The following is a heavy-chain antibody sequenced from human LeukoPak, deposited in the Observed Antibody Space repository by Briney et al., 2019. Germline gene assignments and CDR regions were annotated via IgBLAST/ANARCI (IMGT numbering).Heavy chain of an antibody. Sequence: GGSLRLSCAASGFTVSSHYMSWVRRAPGKGLEWVSLIYGGGTTYYADSVKGRFTISRDNSKNTLYLQMNSLRAEDTAVYYCAKDVGYSSGWWDDAFDIWGQGTMVTVSS. CDR3: AKDVGYSSGWWDDAFDI. V-gene: IGHV3-53*01. J-gene: IGHJ3*02. D-gene: IGHD6-19*01. CDR1: GFTVSSHY. CDR2: IYGGGTT.